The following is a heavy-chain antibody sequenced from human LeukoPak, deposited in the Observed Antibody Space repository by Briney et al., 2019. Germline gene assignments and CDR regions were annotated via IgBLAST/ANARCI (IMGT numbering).Heavy chain of an antibody. J-gene: IGHJ4*02. CDR1: GFTFSSYE. Sequence: GGSLRLSCAASGFTFSSYEMNWVRQAPGKGLEWVSYISSSGSTIYYADSVKGRFTISRDNSKNTLYLQMNSLRAEDTAVYYCARDRGSYGFYYFDYWGQGTLVTVSS. D-gene: IGHD5-18*01. CDR3: ARDRGSYGFYYFDY. CDR2: ISSSGSTI. V-gene: IGHV3-48*03.